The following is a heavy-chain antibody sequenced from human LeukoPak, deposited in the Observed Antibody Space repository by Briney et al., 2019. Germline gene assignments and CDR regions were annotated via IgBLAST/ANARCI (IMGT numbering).Heavy chain of an antibody. V-gene: IGHV4-39*01. CDR2: IYYRGNT. J-gene: IGHJ4*02. CDR3: ARTTTGPATQGYDS. Sequence: SETLSLTCTVSGGSISSSHYYGAWSRQPPGRGLEWIGSIYYRGNTYHNPSLKSRVTISVDTSKNQFSLSVISVTAADTAVYFCARTTTGPATQGYDSWGQGILVTVAS. CDR1: GGSISSSHYY. D-gene: IGHD1-1*01.